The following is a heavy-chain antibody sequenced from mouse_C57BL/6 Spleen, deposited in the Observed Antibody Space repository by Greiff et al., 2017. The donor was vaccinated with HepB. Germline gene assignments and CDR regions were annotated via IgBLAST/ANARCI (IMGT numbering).Heavy chain of an antibody. V-gene: IGHV14-4*01. J-gene: IGHJ2*01. CDR2: IDPENGDT. CDR3: TTTTVDYFDY. D-gene: IGHD1-1*01. Sequence: EVQLQQSGAELVRPGASVKLSCTASGFNIKDDYMHWVKQRPEQGLEWIGWIDPENGDTEYASKVQGKATITADTSSNTAYLQLSSLTSEDTAVYYCTTTTVDYFDYWGQGTTLTVSS. CDR1: GFNIKDDY.